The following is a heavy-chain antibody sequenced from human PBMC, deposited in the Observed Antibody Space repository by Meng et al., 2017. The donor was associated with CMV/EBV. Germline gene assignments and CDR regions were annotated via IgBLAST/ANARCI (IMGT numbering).Heavy chain of an antibody. J-gene: IGHJ3*02. CDR3: ARVGLVPAAKDAFDI. Sequence: GESLKISCAASGFTFSSYEMNWDRQAPGKGLEWVSYISSSGSTIYYADSVKGRFTISRDNAKNSLYLQMNSLRAEDTAVYYCARVGLVPAAKDAFDIWGQGTMVTVSS. CDR2: ISSSGSTI. D-gene: IGHD2-2*01. CDR1: GFTFSSYE. V-gene: IGHV3-48*03.